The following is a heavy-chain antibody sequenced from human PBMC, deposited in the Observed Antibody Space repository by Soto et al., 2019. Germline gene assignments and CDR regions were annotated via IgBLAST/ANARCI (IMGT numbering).Heavy chain of an antibody. D-gene: IGHD3-22*01. CDR1: GFSLSTSGVG. Sequence: QITLKESGPTLVKPTQTLTLTCTFSGFSLSTSGVGVGWIRQPPGKALEWLALIYWDDDKRYSPYLKSRLTITKDTAKNQVVLTMANRDPVDTATYYWAHRDDSSGYYYGNPFDSWGQGTLVTVSS. CDR2: IYWDDDK. CDR3: AHRDDSSGYYYGNPFDS. J-gene: IGHJ4*02. V-gene: IGHV2-5*02.